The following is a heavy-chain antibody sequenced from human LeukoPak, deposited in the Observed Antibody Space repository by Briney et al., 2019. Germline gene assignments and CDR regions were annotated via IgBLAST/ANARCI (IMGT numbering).Heavy chain of an antibody. CDR2: INHSGST. Sequence: PSETLSLTCAVYGGSFSGYYWSWIRQPPGKGLEWIGEINHSGSTNYNPSLKSRVTISVDTSKNQFSLKLSSVTAADTAVYYCARDASGSYLGFDYWGQGTLVTVSS. D-gene: IGHD1-26*01. CDR1: GGSFSGYY. CDR3: ARDASGSYLGFDY. J-gene: IGHJ4*02. V-gene: IGHV4-34*01.